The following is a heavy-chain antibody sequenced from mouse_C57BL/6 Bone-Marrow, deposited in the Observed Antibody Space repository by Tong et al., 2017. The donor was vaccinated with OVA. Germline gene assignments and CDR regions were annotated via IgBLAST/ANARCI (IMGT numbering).Heavy chain of an antibody. CDR1: EYEFPSHD. V-gene: IGHV5-2*01. Sequence: EVQLQESGGGLVQPGESLKLSCESNEYEFPSHDMSWVRKTPEKRLELVAAINSDGGSTYYPDTMERRFIISRDNTKKTLYLQMRSLRSEDTAWYYCASPTFFYYFDYWGQGTTLTVSS. J-gene: IGHJ2*01. CDR2: INSDGGST. CDR3: ASPTFFYYFDY. D-gene: IGHD2-10*01.